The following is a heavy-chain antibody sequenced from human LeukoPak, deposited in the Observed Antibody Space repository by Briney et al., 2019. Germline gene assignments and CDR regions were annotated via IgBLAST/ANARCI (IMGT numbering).Heavy chain of an antibody. CDR2: ISSLNGDT. Sequence: ASVKVSCKTSGYTFTGYGISWVRQAPGQGLEWMAWISSLNGDTKYAQKFQGRLTVTADTSTGTAYLDLTKLRIDDTAVYFCARSGRGTYFYFDLWGQGTLVTVSS. D-gene: IGHD1-26*01. J-gene: IGHJ4*02. CDR1: GYTFTGYG. V-gene: IGHV1-18*01. CDR3: ARSGRGTYFYFDL.